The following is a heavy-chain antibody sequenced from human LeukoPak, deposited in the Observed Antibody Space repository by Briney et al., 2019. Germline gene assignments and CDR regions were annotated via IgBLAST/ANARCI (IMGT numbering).Heavy chain of an antibody. D-gene: IGHD2-2*01. CDR3: ARGYCSGSRCSRSY. V-gene: IGHV3-7*04. CDR1: GFTFSMFW. CDR2: IKQDGSDK. Sequence: GGSLRLSCAASGFTFSMFWMNWVRRAPVKGLEWVAEIKQDGSDKNYVDSVKGRFIISRDNAKNSLYLQMNSLRAEDTAVYYCARGYCSGSRCSRSYWGQGTLVTVSS. J-gene: IGHJ4*02.